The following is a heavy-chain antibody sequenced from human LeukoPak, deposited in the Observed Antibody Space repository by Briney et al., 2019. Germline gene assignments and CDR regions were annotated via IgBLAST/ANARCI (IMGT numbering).Heavy chain of an antibody. Sequence: PSETLSLTCAVYGGSFGGYYWSWIRQPPGKGLEWIGEINHSGSTNYNPSLKSRVTISVDTSKNQFSLKLSSVTAADTAVYYCARGPGYSYVDYWGQGTLVTVSS. V-gene: IGHV4-34*01. J-gene: IGHJ4*02. D-gene: IGHD5-18*01. CDR3: ARGPGYSYVDY. CDR2: INHSGST. CDR1: GGSFGGYY.